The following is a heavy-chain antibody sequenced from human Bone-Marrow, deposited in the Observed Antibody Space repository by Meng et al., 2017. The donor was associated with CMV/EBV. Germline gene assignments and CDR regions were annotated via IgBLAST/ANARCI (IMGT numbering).Heavy chain of an antibody. J-gene: IGHJ4*02. CDR1: GFTFSNAW. CDR2: IKSKTDGGTT. V-gene: IGHV3-15*01. CDR3: TTDLVTYINADLDY. Sequence: GGSLRLSCAASGFTFSNAWMSWVRQAPGKGLEWVGRIKSKTDGGTTDYTAPVKGRFTISRDDSKNTLYLQMNSLKTEDTAVYYCTTDLVTYINADLDYWGQGTLVTSPQ. D-gene: IGHD3-9*01.